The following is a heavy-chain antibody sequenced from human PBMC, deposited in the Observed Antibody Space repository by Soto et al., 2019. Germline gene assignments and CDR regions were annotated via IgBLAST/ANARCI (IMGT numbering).Heavy chain of an antibody. CDR3: ARSGHSFGGVV. D-gene: IGHD3-16*01. Sequence: PSETLSLTCTASGGSMSGYYCSWIRQPPGKGLEYIGYIFYTGSTSYNASLTSRVAISLDTPNNQISLRLKSVTAAATAGYYCARSGHSFGGVVWRQGILVTVAS. CDR1: GGSMSGYY. CDR2: IFYTGST. J-gene: IGHJ4*02. V-gene: IGHV4-59*01.